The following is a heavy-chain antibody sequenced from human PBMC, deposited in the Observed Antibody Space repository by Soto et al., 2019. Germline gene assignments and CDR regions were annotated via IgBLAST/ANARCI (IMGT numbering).Heavy chain of an antibody. Sequence: GGSLRLSCAASGFTVSSNYMSWVRQAPGKGLEWVSVIYPGGSTYYADSVKGRFTISRDNSRNTLYLQMNSLRAEDTAVYYCARDYEATNPYYYYLDVWGKGTTVTVSS. CDR2: IYPGGST. V-gene: IGHV3-66*01. D-gene: IGHD3-16*01. J-gene: IGHJ6*03. CDR1: GFTVSSNY. CDR3: ARDYEATNPYYYYLDV.